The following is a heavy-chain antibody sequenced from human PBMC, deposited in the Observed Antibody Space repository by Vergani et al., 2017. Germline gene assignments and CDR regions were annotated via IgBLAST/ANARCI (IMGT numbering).Heavy chain of an antibody. D-gene: IGHD2-21*01. CDR1: GGSISSSSYY. Sequence: QLQLQESGPGLVKPSETLSLTCTVSGGSISSSSYYWGWLHQPPGKGLEWMGSIYYRGSTYYNPSLQSLVTISVDTFKNQFSRKLSSVTAADTDVYYCAWLGGDYYYYGMYVWGQGTTVTVSS. CDR3: AWLGGDYYYYGMYV. J-gene: IGHJ6*02. V-gene: IGHV4-39*01. CDR2: IYYRGST.